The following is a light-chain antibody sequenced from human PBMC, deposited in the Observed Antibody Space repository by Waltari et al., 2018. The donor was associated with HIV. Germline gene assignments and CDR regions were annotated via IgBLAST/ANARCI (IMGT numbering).Light chain of an antibody. Sequence: DIQMNQSPSSLAASVGDRVTITCRASQTISRSLNWYQQKPGKAPNLLIYSASTLHSGVPSRFSGSGSGTEFTLTIRSLRPEDFATYYCQQSDRTPGSFGPGTKLEVK. CDR1: QTISRS. CDR3: QQSDRTPGS. V-gene: IGKV1-39*01. J-gene: IGKJ3*01. CDR2: SAS.